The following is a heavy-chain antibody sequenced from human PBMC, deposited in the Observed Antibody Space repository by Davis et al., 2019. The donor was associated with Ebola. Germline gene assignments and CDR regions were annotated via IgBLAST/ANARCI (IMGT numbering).Heavy chain of an antibody. CDR2: IYYTGSA. CDR1: GDSIGSSFY. V-gene: IGHV4-39*01. J-gene: IGHJ4*02. CDR3: ATYGGNSPIDY. D-gene: IGHD4-23*01. Sequence: SETLSLTCTVSGDSIGSSFYWGWIRQSPGKGLEWMASIYYTGSAYYNPSLKSRVTISVDTSKNQFSLKLSSVTAADTAVYYCATYGGNSPIDYWGQGTLVTVSS.